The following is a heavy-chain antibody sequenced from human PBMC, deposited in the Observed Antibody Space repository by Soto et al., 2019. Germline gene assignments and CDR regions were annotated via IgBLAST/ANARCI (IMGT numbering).Heavy chain of an antibody. V-gene: IGHV3-64D*06. J-gene: IGHJ5*02. Sequence: GGSLRLSCSASGFTFSSYAMHWVRQAPGKGLEYVSAISSNGGSTYYADSVKGRFTISRDNSKNTLYLQMSSLRAEDTAVYYCVKGSYCTNGVCYTFSWFDHWGQGTLVTVYS. CDR2: ISSNGGST. CDR3: VKGSYCTNGVCYTFSWFDH. CDR1: GFTFSSYA. D-gene: IGHD2-8*01.